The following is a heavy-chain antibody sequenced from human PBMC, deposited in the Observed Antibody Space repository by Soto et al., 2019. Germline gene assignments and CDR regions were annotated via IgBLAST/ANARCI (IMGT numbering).Heavy chain of an antibody. CDR2: IYYSGST. CDR3: ARDRPTFGGVIVTPGGFDY. D-gene: IGHD3-16*02. J-gene: IGHJ4*02. V-gene: IGHV4-31*03. CDR1: GGSISSGGYY. Sequence: PSETLSLTCTVSGGSISSGGYYWSWIRQHPGKGLEWIGYIYYSGSTYYNPSLKSRVTISVDTPKNQFSLKLSSVTAADTAVYYCARDRPTFGGVIVTPGGFDYWGQGTLVTVSS.